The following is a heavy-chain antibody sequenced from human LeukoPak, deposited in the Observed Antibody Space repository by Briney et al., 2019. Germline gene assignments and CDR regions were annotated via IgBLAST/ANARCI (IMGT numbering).Heavy chain of an antibody. Sequence: PGGSLRLSCAASGFTFSSYWMSWVRQAPGKGLEWVANIKQDGSEKYYVDSVKGRFTISRDNAKNSLYLQMNSLRAEDTAVYYCASPYYYDSSGYYQFDYWGQGTLVTVSS. V-gene: IGHV3-7*01. CDR2: IKQDGSEK. CDR1: GFTFSSYW. CDR3: ASPYYYDSSGYYQFDY. D-gene: IGHD3-22*01. J-gene: IGHJ4*02.